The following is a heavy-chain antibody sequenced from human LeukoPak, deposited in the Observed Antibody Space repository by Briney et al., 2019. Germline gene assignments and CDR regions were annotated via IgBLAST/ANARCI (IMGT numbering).Heavy chain of an antibody. CDR2: ENQDGSEI. CDR1: GFFFNSYW. D-gene: IGHD2/OR15-2a*01. CDR3: ARGGLSIMGY. V-gene: IGHV3-7*03. Sequence: PGGSPRLSCVTSGFFFNSYWMSWVRQAPGKGLEWVANENQDGSEIYYVDSVKGRFTMSRDNTKNSFYLQMSSLRVEDTAVYFCARGGLSIMGYWGQGTLVTVSS. J-gene: IGHJ4*02.